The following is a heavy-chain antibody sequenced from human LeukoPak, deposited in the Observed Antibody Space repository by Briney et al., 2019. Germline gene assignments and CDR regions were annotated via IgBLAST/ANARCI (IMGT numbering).Heavy chain of an antibody. Sequence: KPSATLSLTCTVSGGSISSYHWSWIRQPAGKGLEWIGRIYTSGSTNYNPSLKSRVTMSVDTSKNQFSLKLSSVTAADTAVYYCARDPAGYSSGWSSDYWGQGTLVTVSS. CDR2: IYTSGST. D-gene: IGHD6-19*01. J-gene: IGHJ4*02. CDR3: ARDPAGYSSGWSSDY. CDR1: GGSISSYH. V-gene: IGHV4-4*07.